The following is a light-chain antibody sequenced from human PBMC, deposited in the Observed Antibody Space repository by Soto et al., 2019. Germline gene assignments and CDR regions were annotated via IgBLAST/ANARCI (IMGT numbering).Light chain of an antibody. Sequence: DIQMTQSPSSVSASVGDRVTITCRASQDISGWLAWFQQKPGRAPKLLIYDASNLEAGVPSRFRGSGSGTDFTFTISRLQPEDIATYYCQQYENLPTFGQGTRLEIK. V-gene: IGKV1-33*01. CDR1: QDISGW. J-gene: IGKJ5*01. CDR3: QQYENLPT. CDR2: DAS.